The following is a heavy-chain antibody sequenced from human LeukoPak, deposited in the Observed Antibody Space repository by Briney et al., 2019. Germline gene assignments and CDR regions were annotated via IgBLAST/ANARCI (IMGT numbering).Heavy chain of an antibody. CDR2: IYHSGIA. CDR3: ARDYGGRRNGYDYAFDY. Sequence: PSETLSLTCTVSGYSISSGYYWGWIRQPPGKGLEWIGSIYHSGIAYYNRSLKRRGTISVDTSKNQFPLKLSSVTAADPAVYYCARDYGGRRNGYDYAFDYWGQGTLVTVSS. J-gene: IGHJ4*02. D-gene: IGHD5-12*01. CDR1: GYSISSGYY. V-gene: IGHV4-38-2*02.